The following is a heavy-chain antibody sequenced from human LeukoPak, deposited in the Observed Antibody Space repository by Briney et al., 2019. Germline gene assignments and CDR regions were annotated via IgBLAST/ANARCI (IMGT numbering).Heavy chain of an antibody. CDR2: IYYSGST. J-gene: IGHJ5*02. D-gene: IGHD4-17*01. V-gene: IGHV4-59*01. Sequence: LETLSLTCTVSGDSISTYYWSWIRQPPGKGLEWIGYIYYSGSTNYNPSLKSRVTISVDTSKNQFSLKLSSVTAADTAVYYCARSPIYYGDFGWFDPWGQGTLVTGSS. CDR3: ARSPIYYGDFGWFDP. CDR1: GDSISTYY.